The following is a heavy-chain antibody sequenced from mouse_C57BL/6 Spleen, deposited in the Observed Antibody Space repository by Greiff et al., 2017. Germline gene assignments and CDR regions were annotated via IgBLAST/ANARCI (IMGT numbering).Heavy chain of an antibody. J-gene: IGHJ4*01. CDR1: GYTFTSYW. Sequence: QVQLQQPGAELVKPGASVKLSCKASGYTFTSYWMQWVKQRPGQGLEWIGEIDPSDSYTNYNQKFKGKATLTVDTSSSTAYMQLSSLTSEDSAVYYCARMAITTVVAENAMDYWGQGTSVTVSS. CDR2: IDPSDSYT. D-gene: IGHD1-1*01. CDR3: ARMAITTVVAENAMDY. V-gene: IGHV1-50*01.